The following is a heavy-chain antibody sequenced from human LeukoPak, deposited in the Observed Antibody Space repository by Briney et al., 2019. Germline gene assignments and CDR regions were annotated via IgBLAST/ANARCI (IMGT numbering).Heavy chain of an antibody. CDR3: AKDGIRDGYNWGFFDY. D-gene: IGHD5-24*01. Sequence: GGSLRLSCAASGFTVSSNYMSWVRQAPGKGLEWVAVISYDGSNKYYADSVKGRFTISRDNSKNTLYLQMNSLRAEDTAVYYCAKDGIRDGYNWGFFDYWGQGTLVTVSS. J-gene: IGHJ4*02. CDR2: ISYDGSNK. V-gene: IGHV3-30*18. CDR1: GFTVSSNY.